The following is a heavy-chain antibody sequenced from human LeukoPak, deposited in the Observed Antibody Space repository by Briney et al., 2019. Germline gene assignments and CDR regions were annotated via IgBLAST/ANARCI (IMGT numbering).Heavy chain of an antibody. CDR3: ARDRQDKIRGRSSTSCYEGYFDY. J-gene: IGHJ4*02. CDR1: GYTFTGYY. D-gene: IGHD2-2*01. V-gene: IGHV1-2*02. CDR2: INPNSGGT. Sequence: GASVKVSCKASGYTFTGYYMHWVRQAPGQGLEWMGWINPNSGGTNYAQKFQGRVTMTRDTSISTAYTELSRLRSDDTAVYYCARDRQDKIRGRSSTSCYEGYFDYWGQGTLVTVSS.